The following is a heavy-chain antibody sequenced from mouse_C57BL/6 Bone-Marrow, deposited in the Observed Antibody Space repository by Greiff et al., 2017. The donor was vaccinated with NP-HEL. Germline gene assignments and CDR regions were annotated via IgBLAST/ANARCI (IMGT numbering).Heavy chain of an antibody. CDR1: GFTFTDYY. CDR2: LRNKANGYTT. Sequence: EVKLMESGGGLVQPGGSLSLSCAASGFTFTDYYMSWVRQPPGKALEWLGFLRNKANGYTTEYSASVKGRFTISRDNSQSILYLQMNALRAEDSATYYCARYSLLGFDYWGQGTTLTVSS. J-gene: IGHJ2*01. V-gene: IGHV7-3*01. D-gene: IGHD2-10*01. CDR3: ARYSLLGFDY.